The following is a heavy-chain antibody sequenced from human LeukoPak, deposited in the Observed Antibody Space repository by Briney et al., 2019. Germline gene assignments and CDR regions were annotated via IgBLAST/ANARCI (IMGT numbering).Heavy chain of an antibody. J-gene: IGHJ5*02. CDR1: GFTFSHYW. CDR3: ARSITLVGNWFDP. D-gene: IGHD3-3*01. CDR2: IYNDGSST. V-gene: IGHV3-74*01. Sequence: GGSLRLSCAASGFTFSHYWMHWVRQAPGKGLVWVSRIYNDGSSTSYADSVKGRFTISRDNSKNTLYLQMNSLRAEDTAVYYCARSITLVGNWFDPWGQGTLVTVSS.